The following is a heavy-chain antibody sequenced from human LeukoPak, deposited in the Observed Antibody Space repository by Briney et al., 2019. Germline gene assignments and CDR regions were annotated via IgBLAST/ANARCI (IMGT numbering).Heavy chain of an antibody. V-gene: IGHV3-7*01. CDR3: TKDLNQDSSG. Sequence: GGSLRLSCAASGFRFSDYWMTWVRQAPGKGLECVANIKTDGSAKYYPDSVKGRFTVSRDNAKNSLYLQMNNMRVEDTAIYYCTKDLNQDSSGWGQGTLVTVSS. CDR2: IKTDGSAK. D-gene: IGHD3-22*01. CDR1: GFRFSDYW. J-gene: IGHJ4*02.